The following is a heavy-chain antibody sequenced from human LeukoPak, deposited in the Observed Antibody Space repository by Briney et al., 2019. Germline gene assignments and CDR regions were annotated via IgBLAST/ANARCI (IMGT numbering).Heavy chain of an antibody. CDR2: IKSKTDGGTT. CDR1: GFTFSNAW. D-gene: IGHD2-15*01. V-gene: IGHV3-15*01. J-gene: IGHJ4*02. Sequence: GGSPRLSCAASGFTFSNAWMNWVRQAPGKGLEWVGRIKSKTDGGTTDYAAPVKGRFTISRDDSKNTLYLQMNSLKTEDTAVYYCTTEAKGNLRYCSCCSCPFEHWGQGTLVTVSS. CDR3: TTEAKGNLRYCSCCSCPFEH.